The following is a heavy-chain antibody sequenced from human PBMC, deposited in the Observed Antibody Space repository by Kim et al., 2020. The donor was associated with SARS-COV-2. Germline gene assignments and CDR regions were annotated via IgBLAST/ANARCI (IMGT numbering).Heavy chain of an antibody. Sequence: GGSLRLSCAASGFTFSSYEMNWVRQAPGKGLEWVSYISSSGSTIYYADSVKGRFTISRDNAKNSLYLQMNSLRAEDTAVYYCARVGGDIVVVPAAISFFDYWGQGTLVTVSS. J-gene: IGHJ4*02. CDR1: GFTFSSYE. CDR3: ARVGGDIVVVPAAISFFDY. CDR2: ISSSGSTI. V-gene: IGHV3-48*03. D-gene: IGHD2-2*01.